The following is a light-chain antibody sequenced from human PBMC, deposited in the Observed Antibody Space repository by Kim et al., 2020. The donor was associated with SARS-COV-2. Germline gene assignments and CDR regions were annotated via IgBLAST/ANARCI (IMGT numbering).Light chain of an antibody. CDR2: SND. CDR3: AAWDDSLNGSV. CDR1: RSHIGSNV. V-gene: IGLV1-44*01. Sequence: GQRVTISCSGSRSHIGSNVVNWYQQLPGTAPKLLIYSNDYRPSGVPGRFSGSKSGTSASLDISGLQSEDEADYYCAAWDDSLNGSVFGGGTQLTVL. J-gene: IGLJ3*02.